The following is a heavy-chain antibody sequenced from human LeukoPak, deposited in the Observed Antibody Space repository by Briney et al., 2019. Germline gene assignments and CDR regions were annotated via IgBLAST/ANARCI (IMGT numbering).Heavy chain of an antibody. CDR1: GGTFSSYA. V-gene: IGHV1-69*06. CDR2: IIPIFGTA. D-gene: IGHD3-10*01. CDR3: ARDLSPPEVGQSSPY. J-gene: IGHJ4*02. Sequence: GASVKVSCKASGGTFSSYAISWVRQAPGQGLEWMGGIIPIFGTANYAQKFQGRVTITADKSTSTAYMELSSLRSEDTAVYYCARDLSPPEVGQSSPYWGQGTQVTVSS.